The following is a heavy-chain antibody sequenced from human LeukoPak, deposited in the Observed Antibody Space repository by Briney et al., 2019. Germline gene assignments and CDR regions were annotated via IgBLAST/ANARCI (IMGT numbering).Heavy chain of an antibody. Sequence: SETLSLTCTVSGGSISSSSYSWGWIRQPPGKGLEWIGSIYYSGSTYYNPSLKSRVTISVDTSKNQFSLKLSSVTAADTAVYYCARHREDIVVVPAARDYFDYWGQGTLVTVSS. CDR1: GGSISSSSYS. J-gene: IGHJ4*02. V-gene: IGHV4-39*01. D-gene: IGHD2-2*01. CDR3: ARHREDIVVVPAARDYFDY. CDR2: IYYSGST.